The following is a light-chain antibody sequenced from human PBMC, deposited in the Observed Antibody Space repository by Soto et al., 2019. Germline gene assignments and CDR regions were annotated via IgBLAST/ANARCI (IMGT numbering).Light chain of an antibody. CDR2: GAS. V-gene: IGKV3-15*01. CDR1: QSLSSN. J-gene: IGKJ2*01. Sequence: EIVMTQSPATLSVSPGERATLSCRASQSLSSNLAWYQQKPGQSPRLLIHGASTRATGIPDRFSGSGSGTEFTLTISSLQSEDFAVYYCQQYNDWPPGYTLGQGTKV. CDR3: QQYNDWPPGYT.